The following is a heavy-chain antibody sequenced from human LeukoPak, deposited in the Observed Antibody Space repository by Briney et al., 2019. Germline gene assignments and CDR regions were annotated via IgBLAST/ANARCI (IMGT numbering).Heavy chain of an antibody. Sequence: KSGGSLRLSCAASGFTFSSYSMNWVRQAPGEGLEWVSSISSSSSYIYYADSVKGRFTISRDNAKNSLYLQMNSLRAEDTAVYYCARAFSDYGGNLWWGVPAADYYYYSYMDVWGKGTTVTISS. CDR2: ISSSSSYI. CDR3: ARAFSDYGGNLWWGVPAADYYYYSYMDV. D-gene: IGHD4-23*01. V-gene: IGHV3-21*01. CDR1: GFTFSSYS. J-gene: IGHJ6*03.